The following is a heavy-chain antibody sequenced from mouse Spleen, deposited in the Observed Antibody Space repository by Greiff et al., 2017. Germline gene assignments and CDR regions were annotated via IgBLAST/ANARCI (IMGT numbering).Heavy chain of an antibody. V-gene: IGHV1-53*01. CDR2: INPSNGGT. CDR3: ARSGYPYYYAMDY. Sequence: LQQPGTELVKPGASVKLSCKASGYTFTSYWMHWVKQRPGQGLEWIGNINPSNGGTNYNEKFKSKATLTVDKSSSTAYMQLSSLTSEDSAVYYCARSGYPYYYAMDYWGQGTSVTVSS. CDR1: GYTFTSYW. D-gene: IGHD3-1*01. J-gene: IGHJ4*01.